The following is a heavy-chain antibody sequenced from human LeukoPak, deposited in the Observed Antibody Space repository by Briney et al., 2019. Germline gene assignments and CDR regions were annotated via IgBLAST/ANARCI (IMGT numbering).Heavy chain of an antibody. CDR3: ASPLGDYEDY. CDR2: IKQDGSEK. CDR1: GFTFSNAW. Sequence: GGSLRLSCAASGFTFSNAWMSWVRQAPGKGLEWVANIKQDGSEKYYVDSVKGRFTISRDNAKNSLYLQMNSLRAEDTAVYYCASPLGDYEDYWGQGTLVTVSS. V-gene: IGHV3-7*01. J-gene: IGHJ4*02. D-gene: IGHD4-17*01.